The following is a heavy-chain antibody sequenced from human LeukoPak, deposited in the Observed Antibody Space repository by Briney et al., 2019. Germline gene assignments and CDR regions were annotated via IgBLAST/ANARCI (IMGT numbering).Heavy chain of an antibody. CDR3: ARRYHSGYPYYFDY. CDR1: GYSFTTYW. Sequence: GESLKISCETSGYSFTTYWIGWVRQMPGTGLEWVGAIYPDDSDTRYSPSFQGQVVISADNSISTSYLLWSSLKASDTAMYYCARRYHSGYPYYFDYWGQGTLVTVSS. V-gene: IGHV5-51*01. CDR2: IYPDDSDT. D-gene: IGHD3-22*01. J-gene: IGHJ4*02.